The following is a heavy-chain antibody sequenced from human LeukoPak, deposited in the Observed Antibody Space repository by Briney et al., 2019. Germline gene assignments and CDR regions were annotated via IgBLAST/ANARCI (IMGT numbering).Heavy chain of an antibody. J-gene: IGHJ4*02. CDR2: IKSKTYGETT. V-gene: IGHV3-15*01. CDR3: TTATSY. CDR1: GFTFSNAW. Sequence: GGSLRLSCAASGFTFSNAWMSWVRQAPGKGLEWVGRIKSKTYGETTDYAAPVKGRFTISRDDSKNTVYLQMRSLKIEDTALYYCTTATSYWGQGSLVTVSS.